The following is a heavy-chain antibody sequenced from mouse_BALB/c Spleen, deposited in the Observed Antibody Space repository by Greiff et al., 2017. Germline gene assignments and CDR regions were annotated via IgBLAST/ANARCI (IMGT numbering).Heavy chain of an antibody. Sequence: EVKVEESGGGLVKPGGSLKLSCAASGFTFSSYTMSWVRQTPEKRLEWVATISSGGSYTYYPDSVKGRFTISRDNAKNTLYLQMSSLKSEDTAMYYCTRDPVTTVVYFDYWGQGTTLTVSS. J-gene: IGHJ2*01. CDR1: GFTFSSYT. V-gene: IGHV5-6-4*01. CDR2: ISSGGSYT. D-gene: IGHD1-1*01. CDR3: TRDPVTTVVYFDY.